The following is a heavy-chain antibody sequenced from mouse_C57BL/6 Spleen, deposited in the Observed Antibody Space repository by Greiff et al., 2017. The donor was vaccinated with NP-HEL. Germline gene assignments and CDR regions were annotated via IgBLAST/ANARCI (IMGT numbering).Heavy chain of an antibody. Sequence: VQLQQPGTELVKPGASVKLSCKASGYTFTSYWMHWVKQRPGQGLEWIGNINPSNGGTSYNEKFKSKATLTVDKSSSTAYMQLSSLTSEDSAVYYCARPEYYGSSYDAMDDWGQGTSVTVSS. D-gene: IGHD1-1*01. V-gene: IGHV1-53*01. CDR3: ARPEYYGSSYDAMDD. CDR1: GYTFTSYW. CDR2: INPSNGGT. J-gene: IGHJ4*01.